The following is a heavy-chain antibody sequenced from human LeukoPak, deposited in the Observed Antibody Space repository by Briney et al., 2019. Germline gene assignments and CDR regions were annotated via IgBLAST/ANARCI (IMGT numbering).Heavy chain of an antibody. CDR2: IDPNTGDT. J-gene: IGHJ3*02. V-gene: IGHV1-2*02. Sequence: GASVKVSCKASGYTFTNYYMHWVRQAPGQGREWMGWIDPNTGDTNYSQNIQGRATMTRDTSINTAYMEFTSLGSDDTAVYYCARGRTMDGSTPPFEIWGQGTMVTVSS. CDR1: GYTFTNYY. D-gene: IGHD4/OR15-4a*01. CDR3: ARGRTMDGSTPPFEI.